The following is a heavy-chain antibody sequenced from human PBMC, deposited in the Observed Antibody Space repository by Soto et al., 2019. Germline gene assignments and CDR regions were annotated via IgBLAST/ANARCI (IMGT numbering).Heavy chain of an antibody. CDR2: ISYDGSNK. CDR3: VEVAGTIGY. Sequence: GGSLRLSCAASGFTFSSYAMHGVRQAPGKGLEWVAVISYDGSNKYYADSVKGRFTISRDNSKNTLYLQMNSLRAEDTAVYYCVEVAGTIGYWGQGTLVTVSS. J-gene: IGHJ4*02. CDR1: GFTFSSYA. D-gene: IGHD6-19*01. V-gene: IGHV3-30-3*01.